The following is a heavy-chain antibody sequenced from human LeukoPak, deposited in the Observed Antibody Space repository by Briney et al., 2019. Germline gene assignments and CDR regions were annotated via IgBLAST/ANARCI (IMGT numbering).Heavy chain of an antibody. CDR2: ISSGGSTI. J-gene: IGHJ4*02. V-gene: IGHV3-48*01. CDR1: GFTFSDYS. D-gene: IGHD1-26*01. Sequence: GGSLRLSCAASGFTFSDYSMNWVRQAPGKGLEWVSYISSGGSTIYYADSVKGRFTISRDNAKNSLYLQMNSLRAEDTAVYYCVRDLGGRSGHWGQGTLVTVSS. CDR3: VRDLGGRSGH.